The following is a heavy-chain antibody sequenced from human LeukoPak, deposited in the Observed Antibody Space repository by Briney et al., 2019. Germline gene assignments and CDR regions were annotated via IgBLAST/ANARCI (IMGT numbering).Heavy chain of an antibody. D-gene: IGHD1-26*01. V-gene: IGHV4-4*02. CDR2: IYHGGST. J-gene: IGHJ4*02. CDR1: GGSISSSNW. CDR3: ARAGVYGGSDLTTDY. Sequence: SGTLSLTCAVSGGSISSSNWWSWVRQPPGKGLEWIGEIYHGGSTNYNPSLKSRVTISVDKSKNQFSLKLSSVTAADTAVYYCARAGVYGGSDLTTDYWGQGTLVTVSS.